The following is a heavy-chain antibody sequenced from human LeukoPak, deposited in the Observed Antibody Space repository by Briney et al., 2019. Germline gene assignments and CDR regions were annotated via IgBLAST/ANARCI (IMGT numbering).Heavy chain of an antibody. J-gene: IGHJ6*03. Sequence: SETLSLTCTVSGGSISSSSYYWGWIRQPPGKGLEWLGSLYYTGRTYYNPSLKSRVTISVDTSKNQFSLKVSSVTAADTAVYYCARLGGWPRRGMAILTGYYYYMDVWGKGTTVTISS. CDR3: ARLGGWPRRGMAILTGYYYYMDV. V-gene: IGHV4-39*07. CDR2: LYYTGRT. D-gene: IGHD3-9*01. CDR1: GGSISSSSYY.